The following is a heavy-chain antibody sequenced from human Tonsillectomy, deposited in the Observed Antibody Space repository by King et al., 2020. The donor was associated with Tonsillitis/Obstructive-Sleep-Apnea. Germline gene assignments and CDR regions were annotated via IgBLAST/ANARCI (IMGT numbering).Heavy chain of an antibody. CDR3: ARGGQRSGSQDFDY. V-gene: IGHV1-18*01. J-gene: IGHJ4*02. D-gene: IGHD1-26*01. Sequence: QLVQSGAEVKKPGASVKVSCKASGYTFTSYGITWVRQAPGQGLEWMGWISAYNCNRNYAQKFQGRVTMTTDTSTSTAYMELRSLRSDDTAIYYCARGGQRSGSQDFDYWGQGTLVTVSS. CDR2: ISAYNCNR. CDR1: GYTFTSYG.